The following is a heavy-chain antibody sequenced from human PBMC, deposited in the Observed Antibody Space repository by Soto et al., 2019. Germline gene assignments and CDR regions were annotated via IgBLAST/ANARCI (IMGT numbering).Heavy chain of an antibody. CDR3: TRSDYDTSGYTDY. CDR1: GFAFSAYY. J-gene: IGHJ4*02. CDR2: ISESGTTI. Sequence: QVHLMESGGGLVKPGGSLRLSCAASGFAFSAYYMSWIRQAPGKGPEWLSYISESGTTIYYADSVKGRFTISRDNAKNSLYLQMNSLRVEDTAVYYCTRSDYDTSGYTDYWGQGTLVTVSS. V-gene: IGHV3-11*01. D-gene: IGHD3-22*01.